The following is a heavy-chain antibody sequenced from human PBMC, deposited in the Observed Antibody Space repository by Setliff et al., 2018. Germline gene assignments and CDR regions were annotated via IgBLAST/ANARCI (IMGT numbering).Heavy chain of an antibody. CDR1: GYTFTSYA. CDR2: INAGNGNT. CDR3: ARDLTMVRGVKGY. J-gene: IGHJ4*02. Sequence: ASVKVSCKASGYTFTSYAMHWVRQAPGQRLEWMGWINAGNGNTKYSQKFQGRVTITRDTSASTAYMELSSLRSEDTAVYYCARDLTMVRGVKGYWGQGTLATVSS. D-gene: IGHD3-10*01. V-gene: IGHV1-3*01.